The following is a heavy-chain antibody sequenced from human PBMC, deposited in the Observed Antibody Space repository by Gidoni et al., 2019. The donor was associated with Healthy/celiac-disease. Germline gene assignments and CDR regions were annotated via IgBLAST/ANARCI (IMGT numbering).Heavy chain of an antibody. CDR2: IYYSGST. J-gene: IGHJ4*02. CDR3: ARLGSIAPYFDY. D-gene: IGHD6-6*01. Sequence: QLQLQESGPGLVKPSETLSLTCTVSGGSISSSSYYWGWIRQPPGKGLEWIGSIYYSGSTYYNPSLKSRVTISVDTSKNQFSLKLSSVTAADTAVYYCARLGSIAPYFDYWGQGTLVTVSS. V-gene: IGHV4-39*01. CDR1: GGSISSSSYY.